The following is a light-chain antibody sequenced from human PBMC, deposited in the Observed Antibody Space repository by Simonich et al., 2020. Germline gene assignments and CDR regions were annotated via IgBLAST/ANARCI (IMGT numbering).Light chain of an antibody. CDR1: NIGSKS. CDR2: DDS. J-gene: IGLJ2*01. CDR3: QVWDSSSDHVV. V-gene: IGLV3-21*03. Sequence: SYVLTQPPSVSVAPGKTARITCGGNNIGSKSVHWYQQKPVQAPVLVVYDDSDRPSGFPERFSGSNSGNTATLTSSRVEAGDEADYYCQVWDSSSDHVVFGGGTKLTVL.